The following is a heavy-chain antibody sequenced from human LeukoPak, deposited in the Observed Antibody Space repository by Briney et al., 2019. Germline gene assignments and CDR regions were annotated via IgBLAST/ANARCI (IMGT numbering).Heavy chain of an antibody. CDR3: AREHSGSLVWSGPFDP. D-gene: IGHD1-26*01. J-gene: IGHJ5*02. Sequence: MASETLSLTCTVSGGSISSGSYYWSWIRQPAGKGLEWIGRIYTSGSTNYNPSLKSRVTISVDTSKNQFSLKLSSVTAADTAVYYCAREHSGSLVWSGPFDPWGQGTLVTVSS. V-gene: IGHV4-61*02. CDR2: IYTSGST. CDR1: GGSISSGSYY.